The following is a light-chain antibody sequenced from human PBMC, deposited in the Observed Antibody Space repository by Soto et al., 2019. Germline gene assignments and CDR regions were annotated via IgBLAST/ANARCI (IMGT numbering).Light chain of an antibody. V-gene: IGKV3-11*01. J-gene: IGKJ5*01. CDR2: DAS. CDR3: QHRRKGHSIA. CDR1: LNVNRY. Sequence: TPSPATXSLKNTKRATVACRASLNVNRYLAWYQQQPGNHTXLXXXDASNRDPGIPAGISGSGSGTELTLTTSILEHEDFAAYYCQHRRKGHSIAFGQVTRLEI.